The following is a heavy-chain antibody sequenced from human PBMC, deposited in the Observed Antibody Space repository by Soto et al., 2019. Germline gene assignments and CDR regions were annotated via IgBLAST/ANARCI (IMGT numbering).Heavy chain of an antibody. CDR3: ATNRQFRSYYESAGHYDN. CDR1: GFTFKNYD. D-gene: IGHD3-10*01. Sequence: EVELLESGGGLVQPGGSLRLSCVASGFTFKNYDMRWIRQAPGNGLEWVSGISGSGGVTYYADSVKGRFTISRDNSKHTLYLQMNSLRAEDTAIYYCATNRQFRSYYESAGHYDNWGQGTLVNVSS. J-gene: IGHJ4*02. V-gene: IGHV3-23*01. CDR2: ISGSGGVT.